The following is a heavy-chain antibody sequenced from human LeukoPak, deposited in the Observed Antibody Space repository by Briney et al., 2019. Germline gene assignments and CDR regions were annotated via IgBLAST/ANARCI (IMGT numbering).Heavy chain of an antibody. CDR1: GYTLTSYG. Sequence: VASVKVSCKASGYTLTSYGISWVRQAPGQGLEWMGWISAYNGNTNYAQKLQGRVTMTTDTSTSTAYMELRSLRSDDTAVYYCARITSPSLLWFGELLNWGQGTLVTVSS. J-gene: IGHJ4*02. V-gene: IGHV1-18*01. CDR3: ARITSPSLLWFGELLN. D-gene: IGHD3-10*01. CDR2: ISAYNGNT.